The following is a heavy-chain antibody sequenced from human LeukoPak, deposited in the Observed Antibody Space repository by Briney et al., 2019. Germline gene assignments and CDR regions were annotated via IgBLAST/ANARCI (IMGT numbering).Heavy chain of an antibody. V-gene: IGHV3-43D*03. Sequence: GGSLRLSCAASGFTFDDYAMHWVRQAPGKGLEWVSLISWDGGSTYYADSVKGRFTISRDNSKNSLYLQMNSLRAEDTALYYCAKDRGNHYYGSGSYHGLDYWGQGTLVTVSS. D-gene: IGHD3-10*01. CDR2: ISWDGGST. J-gene: IGHJ4*02. CDR1: GFTFDDYA. CDR3: AKDRGNHYYGSGSYHGLDY.